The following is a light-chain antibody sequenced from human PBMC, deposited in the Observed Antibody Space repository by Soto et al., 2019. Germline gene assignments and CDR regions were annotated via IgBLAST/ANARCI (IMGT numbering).Light chain of an antibody. CDR3: LAWDDSLNGNL. CDR2: TND. V-gene: IGLV1-44*01. J-gene: IGLJ1*01. CDR1: SSNIESNT. Sequence: QSVLTQPPSASGTPGQRVTTSCSGSSSNIESNTVYWYQQLPGMAPRLLIHTNDRRPSGVPDRFSGSKSGTSASLAISGLQSEDESDYYCLAWDDSLNGNLFGTGTKLTVL.